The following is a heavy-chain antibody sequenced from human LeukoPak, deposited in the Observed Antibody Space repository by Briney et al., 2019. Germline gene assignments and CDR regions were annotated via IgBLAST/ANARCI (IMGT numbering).Heavy chain of an antibody. J-gene: IGHJ4*02. V-gene: IGHV1-69*13. CDR2: IIPIFGTA. D-gene: IGHD6-13*01. CDR3: ARGTPQGSSSWYPLYYFDY. Sequence: PGASVKVSCKASGYTFSSYAISWVRQAPGQGLEWMGGIIPIFGTANYAQKFQGRVTITADESTSTAYMELSSLRSEDTAVYYCARGTPQGSSSWYPLYYFDYWGQGTLVTVSS. CDR1: GYTFSSYA.